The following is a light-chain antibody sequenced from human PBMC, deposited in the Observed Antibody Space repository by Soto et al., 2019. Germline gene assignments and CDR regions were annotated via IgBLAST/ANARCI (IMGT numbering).Light chain of an antibody. V-gene: IGLV2-14*01. CDR2: DVS. Sequence: QSVLTQPASVSGSPGQSITISCTGTSSDVGGYNYVSWYQQLPDKAPKLMIYDVSDRPSGVSNRFSGSKSGNTASLTISGLQAEDEADYYCSSYTSSSLYVFGNGTKVTVL. CDR3: SSYTSSSLYV. J-gene: IGLJ1*01. CDR1: SSDVGGYNY.